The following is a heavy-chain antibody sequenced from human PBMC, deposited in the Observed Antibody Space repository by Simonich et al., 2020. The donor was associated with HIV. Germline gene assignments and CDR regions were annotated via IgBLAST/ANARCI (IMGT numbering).Heavy chain of an antibody. J-gene: IGHJ3*02. CDR1: GFTFRTYW. CDR3: ARPPGAYSFDI. CDR2: IKQDGSEK. Sequence: EYGGGLVQPGGSLRLSCAASGFTFRTYWMGWFRQAPGKGLEWVANIKQDGSEKYYLDSVKGRFTISKDNAKNSLYLQMNSLRPEDTAGYYCARPPGAYSFDIWGQGTMVTVSS. D-gene: IGHD2-21*01. V-gene: IGHV3-7*01.